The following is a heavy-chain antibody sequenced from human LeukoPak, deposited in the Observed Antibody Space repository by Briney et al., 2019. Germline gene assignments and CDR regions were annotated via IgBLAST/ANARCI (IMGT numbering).Heavy chain of an antibody. Sequence: SETLSLTCTVSDYSISSGYYWGWIRQPPGKGLEWIGTIYHSGSTYYNPSLKSRVTISVDTSKNQFSLKLSSVTAADTAVYYCARVGGDHDAFDIWGQGTMVTVSS. J-gene: IGHJ3*02. CDR3: ARVGGDHDAFDI. D-gene: IGHD3-10*01. V-gene: IGHV4-38-2*02. CDR1: DYSISSGYY. CDR2: IYHSGST.